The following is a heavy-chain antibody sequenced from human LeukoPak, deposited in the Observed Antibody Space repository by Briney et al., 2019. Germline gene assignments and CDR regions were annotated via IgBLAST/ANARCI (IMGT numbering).Heavy chain of an antibody. CDR3: ARDLVAGISSYYYGMDV. CDR2: IYSGGST. D-gene: IGHD6-19*01. J-gene: IGHJ6*02. CDR1: GFTVSSNY. V-gene: IGHV3-66*01. Sequence: PGGSLRLSCAASGFTVSSNYMSWVRQAPGKGLEWVSVIYSGGSTYYADSVKGRFTISRDSSKNTLYLQMNSLRAEDTAVYYCARDLVAGISSYYYGMDVWGQGTTVTVSS.